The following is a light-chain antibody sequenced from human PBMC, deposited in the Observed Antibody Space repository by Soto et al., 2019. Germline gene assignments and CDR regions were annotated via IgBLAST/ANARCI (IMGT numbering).Light chain of an antibody. V-gene: IGLV2-14*01. Sequence: QSALTQPASVSGSPGQSITISCTGTRSDIGAYNYVSWYQRHPGKAPKLIIYEVTNRPSGVSNRFSGSKSGNTASLTISGLQAEDEADYYCCSYVRGTTPSWVFGGGTKLTVL. CDR3: CSYVRGTTPSWV. J-gene: IGLJ3*02. CDR2: EVT. CDR1: RSDIGAYNY.